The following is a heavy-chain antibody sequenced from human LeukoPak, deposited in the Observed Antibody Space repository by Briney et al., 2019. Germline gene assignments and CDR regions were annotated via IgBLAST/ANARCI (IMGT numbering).Heavy chain of an antibody. Sequence: PGRSLRLSCAASGFTFSSYAMSWVRQAPGKGLEWVSVIYGGVNTVYADSVQGRFTISRDNSKNTLYLQMSSLRAEDTAVYYCAKSPKTGFLFDYWSKGTLVTVSS. CDR3: AKSPKTGFLFDY. CDR1: GFTFSSYA. V-gene: IGHV3-66*01. J-gene: IGHJ4*02. D-gene: IGHD1-1*01. CDR2: IYGGVNT.